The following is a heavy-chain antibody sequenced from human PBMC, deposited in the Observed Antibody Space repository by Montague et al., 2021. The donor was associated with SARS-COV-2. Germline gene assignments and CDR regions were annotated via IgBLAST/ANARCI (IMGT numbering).Heavy chain of an antibody. CDR2: VHYTGST. J-gene: IGHJ4*02. V-gene: IGHV4-59*01. D-gene: IGHD1-1*01. CDR3: ARAQNTCFIANCVNYFEV. CDR1: GGSIFCYY. Sequence: SETLSLTCEVSGGSIFCYYWSWIRQSPGKGLEWIGYVHYTGSTKYNPSCKTRVTLSLDTPKNHFSLKLSSVTAADTAVYYCARAQNTCFIANCVNYFEVWGLGALVTVSS.